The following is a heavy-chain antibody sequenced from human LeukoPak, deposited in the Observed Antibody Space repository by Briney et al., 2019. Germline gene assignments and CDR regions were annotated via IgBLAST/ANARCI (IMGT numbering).Heavy chain of an antibody. CDR1: GGSFSDYY. CDR3: ARGEGTLAGRRWPYSFYYYVDV. CDR2: INHGGTT. D-gene: IGHD6-19*01. J-gene: IGHJ6*03. Sequence: SETLSLTCVVYGGSFSDYYLTWVRQPPGKGLEWIGEINHGGTTKYNPSLKSRVTISIHTSNNQFSLKLNAVTAADTAVYYCARGEGTLAGRRWPYSFYYYVDVWGKGTTVTVSS. V-gene: IGHV4-34*01.